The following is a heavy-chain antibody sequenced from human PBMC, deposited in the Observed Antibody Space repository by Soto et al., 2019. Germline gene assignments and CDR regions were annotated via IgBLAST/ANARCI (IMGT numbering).Heavy chain of an antibody. Sequence: ASVNVSCKASGYTFTSYGISWVRQAPGQGLEWMGWISAYNGNTNCAQKLQGRVTMTTDTSTSTAYMELRSLRSDDTAVYYCARGGYCSGGSCYYYGMDVWGQGTTVTVSS. D-gene: IGHD2-15*01. CDR1: GYTFTSYG. CDR2: ISAYNGNT. CDR3: ARGGYCSGGSCYYYGMDV. J-gene: IGHJ6*02. V-gene: IGHV1-18*01.